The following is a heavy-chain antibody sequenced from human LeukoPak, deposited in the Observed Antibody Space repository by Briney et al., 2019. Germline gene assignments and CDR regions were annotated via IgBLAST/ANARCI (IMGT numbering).Heavy chain of an antibody. CDR2: ISSSSSYI. V-gene: IGHV3-21*01. D-gene: IGHD3-3*01. CDR1: GFTFSSYS. J-gene: IGHJ4*02. CDR3: AKDLVRFLEWLSPDFDY. Sequence: PGGSLRLSCAASGFTFSSYSMNWVRHAPGKGLEWVSSISSSSSYIYYADSVKGRFTISRDNAKNSLYLQMNSLRAEDTAVYYCAKDLVRFLEWLSPDFDYWGQGTLVTVSS.